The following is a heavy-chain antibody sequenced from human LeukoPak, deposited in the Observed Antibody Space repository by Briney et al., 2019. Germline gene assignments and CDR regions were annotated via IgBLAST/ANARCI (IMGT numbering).Heavy chain of an antibody. CDR3: AKYSWGAVAAPFDY. J-gene: IGHJ4*02. CDR2: ISSSSSYI. CDR1: GFIFSTYN. D-gene: IGHD6-19*01. Sequence: GGSLRLSCAASGFIFSTYNIDWVRQAPGKGLEGVSSISSSSSYIYYADSVKGRFTISRDNAKNSLYLQMNSLRAEDTAVYYCAKYSWGAVAAPFDYWGQGTLVTVSS. V-gene: IGHV3-21*04.